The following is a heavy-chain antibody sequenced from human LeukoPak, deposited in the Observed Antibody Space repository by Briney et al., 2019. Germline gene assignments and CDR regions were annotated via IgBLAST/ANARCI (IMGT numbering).Heavy chain of an antibody. V-gene: IGHV3-74*01. D-gene: IGHD6-13*01. CDR2: VKSDGSST. CDR3: VREKAVAFDY. J-gene: IGHJ4*02. Sequence: GGSLRLSCAASGFTFSSYWMHWVRQAPGKGLVWVSRVKSDGSSTGYADSVKGRFTISRDNAKNTLYLQMNSPRAEDTAIYYCVREKAVAFDYWDQGTLVTVSS. CDR1: GFTFSSYW.